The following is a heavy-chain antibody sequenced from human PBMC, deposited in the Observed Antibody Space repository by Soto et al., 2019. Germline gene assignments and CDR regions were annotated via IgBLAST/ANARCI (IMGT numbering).Heavy chain of an antibody. CDR2: INSDTGYT. V-gene: IGHV1-3*04. Sequence: QVQLVQSGAEVTKPGASVQVSCKASGFTFSHHSIHWVRQAPGQRLEGMGWINSDTGYTKYSQKFQARLTITSDSSAKAAYTELSSLQSEDTAVYYCVRGKEAGVWFDPWGQGTLVTVAS. D-gene: IGHD3-10*01. J-gene: IGHJ5*02. CDR1: GFTFSHHS. CDR3: VRGKEAGVWFDP.